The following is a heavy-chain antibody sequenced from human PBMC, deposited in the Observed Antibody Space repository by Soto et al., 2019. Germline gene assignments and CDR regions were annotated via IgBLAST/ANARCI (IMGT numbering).Heavy chain of an antibody. CDR3: ARGRGEGRLFDY. CDR1: GNTLTSYH. D-gene: IGHD1-26*01. J-gene: IGHJ4*02. Sequence: QVQLVQSGAEVKKPGASVKVSCKASGNTLTSYHINWVRQATGQGLEWMGWMNPNSGQTGYAQKFQGRVTMTRNTSTSTVFMEVNSLRSEDTAVYYCARGRGEGRLFDYWGQGTLVTVSS. CDR2: MNPNSGQT. V-gene: IGHV1-8*01.